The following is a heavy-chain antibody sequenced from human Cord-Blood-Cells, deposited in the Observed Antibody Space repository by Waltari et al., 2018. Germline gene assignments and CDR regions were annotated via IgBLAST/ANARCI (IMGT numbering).Heavy chain of an antibody. D-gene: IGHD6-13*01. V-gene: IGHV2-5*01. Sequence: QITLKESGPTLVKPTQTLTLTCTFSGFSLSTSGVGVGWIRQPPGKALEWLALIYWNDDKRYSPALKSRLTLTKETSKNQVVLTMTNMDPVDTATYYCAHIVHWAELSSSWFFFDYWGQGTLVTVSS. CDR1: GFSLSTSGVG. CDR2: IYWNDDK. J-gene: IGHJ4*02. CDR3: AHIVHWAELSSSWFFFDY.